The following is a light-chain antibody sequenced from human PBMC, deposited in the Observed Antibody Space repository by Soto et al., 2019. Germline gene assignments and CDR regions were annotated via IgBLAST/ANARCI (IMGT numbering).Light chain of an antibody. J-gene: IGKJ4*01. Sequence: EIVLTQSPATMSVSPGETATLSCRASQSVSSSLAWYQQTPGRAPRLLIYGASNRATDIPTRFSGSGSGTEFTLTISGLQSEDFAVYYCQQYNNWPLTFGGGTKVDIK. CDR2: GAS. V-gene: IGKV3-15*01. CDR1: QSVSSS. CDR3: QQYNNWPLT.